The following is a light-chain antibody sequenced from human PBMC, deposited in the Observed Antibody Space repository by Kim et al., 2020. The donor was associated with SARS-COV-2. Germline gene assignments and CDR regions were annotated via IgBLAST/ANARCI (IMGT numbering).Light chain of an antibody. Sequence: SYELTQPPSVSVAPGKTARITCGGNNIGSKSVHWYQQKPGQAPVLVIYYDSDGPSGIPERFSGSNSGNTATLTISRVEAGDEADYYCQVWDSSSDHVVFGGGTKVTV. CDR1: NIGSKS. CDR3: QVWDSSSDHVV. J-gene: IGLJ2*01. CDR2: YDS. V-gene: IGLV3-21*04.